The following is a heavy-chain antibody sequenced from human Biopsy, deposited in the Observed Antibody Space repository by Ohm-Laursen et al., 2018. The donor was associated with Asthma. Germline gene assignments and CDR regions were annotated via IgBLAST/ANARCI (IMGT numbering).Heavy chain of an antibody. V-gene: IGHV5-51*01. CDR2: IFPGDSDT. CDR3: ARLAYGSGSFFDF. CDR1: GYIFTSYW. D-gene: IGHD3-10*01. J-gene: IGHJ4*02. Sequence: GESLRISCKASGYIFTSYWIGWARQMPGKGLEWMGIIFPGDSDTIYGPSFQGQVTISADKSISTAYLQWSSLKASDTAIYYCARLAYGSGSFFDFWGQGTLVTVAS.